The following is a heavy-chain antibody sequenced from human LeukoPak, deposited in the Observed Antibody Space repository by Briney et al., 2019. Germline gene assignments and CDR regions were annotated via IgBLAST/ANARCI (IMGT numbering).Heavy chain of an antibody. CDR2: ISGSGVGT. D-gene: IGHD6-13*01. J-gene: IGHJ6*02. V-gene: IGHV3-23*01. CDR3: AKVGAAAGRNYYYYGMDV. CDR1: GFTFSSYA. Sequence: GGSLRLSCAASGFTFSSYAMSWVRQAPGKGLEWVSAISGSGVGTYYADSVKGRFTISRDNSKNTLYLQMNSLRAEDTAVYYCAKVGAAAGRNYYYYGMDVWGQGTTVTVSS.